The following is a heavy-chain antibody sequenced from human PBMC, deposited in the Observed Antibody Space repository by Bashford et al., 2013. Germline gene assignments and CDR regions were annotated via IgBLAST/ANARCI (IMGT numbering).Heavy chain of an antibody. V-gene: IGHV4-39*01. CDR1: WLHVQFWLL. Sequence: SETPVPHLLCLWWLHVQFWLLLELDPPAPRRGLEYIGYIYYSGSTYYNPSLKSRVTMSVDTSKNQFSLKLSSVTASDTAVYYCARHDFGDYYGTYYGMDVWGQGTTVTVSS. D-gene: IGHD4-17*01. CDR3: ARHDFGDYYGTYYGMDV. J-gene: IGHJ6*02. CDR2: IYYSGST.